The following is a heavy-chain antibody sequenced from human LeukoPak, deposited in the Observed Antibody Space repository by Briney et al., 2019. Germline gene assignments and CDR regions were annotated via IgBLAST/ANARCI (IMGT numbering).Heavy chain of an antibody. J-gene: IGHJ4*02. CDR1: GFTFSSYA. CDR3: ARDGQWLVRFDY. V-gene: IGHV3-30*04. CDR2: ISYDGSNK. D-gene: IGHD6-19*01. Sequence: GGSLRLSCAASGFTFSSYAMHWVCQAPGKGLEWVAVISYDGSNKYYADSVKGRFTIFRDNSKNTLYLQMNSLRAEDTAVYYCARDGQWLVRFDYWGQGTLVTVSS.